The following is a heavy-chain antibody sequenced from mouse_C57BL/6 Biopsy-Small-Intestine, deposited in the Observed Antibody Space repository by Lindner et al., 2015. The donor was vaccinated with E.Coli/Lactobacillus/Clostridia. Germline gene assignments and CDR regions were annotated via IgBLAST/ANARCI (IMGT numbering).Heavy chain of an antibody. CDR2: IFPGSRNT. D-gene: IGHD1-1*01. CDR1: GYTLTSHW. V-gene: IGHV1-56*01. J-gene: IGHJ2*01. Sequence: VQLQESGPELVRPGTSVKISCKVPGYTLTSHWMQWVRQRPGQGLEWIGEIFPGSRNTYYNEKFKGKATLTVDTSSSTAYMQLSSLTSEDSAVYFCAPFITTVDYYFDQWGLGTTLTVSS. CDR3: APFITTVDYYFDQ.